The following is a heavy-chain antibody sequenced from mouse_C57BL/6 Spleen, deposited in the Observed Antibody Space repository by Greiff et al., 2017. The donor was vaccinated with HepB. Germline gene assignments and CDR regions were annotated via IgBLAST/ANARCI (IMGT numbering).Heavy chain of an antibody. CDR2: IDPNSGGT. CDR1: GYTFTSYW. CDR3: AAYYSNSAFAY. V-gene: IGHV1-72*01. D-gene: IGHD2-5*01. J-gene: IGHJ3*01. Sequence: VKLQQPGAELVKPGASVKLSCKASGYTFTSYWMHWVKQRPGRGLEWIGRIDPNSGGTKYNEKFKSKATLTVDKPSSTAYMQLSSLTSEDSAVYYCAAYYSNSAFAYWGQGTLVTVSA.